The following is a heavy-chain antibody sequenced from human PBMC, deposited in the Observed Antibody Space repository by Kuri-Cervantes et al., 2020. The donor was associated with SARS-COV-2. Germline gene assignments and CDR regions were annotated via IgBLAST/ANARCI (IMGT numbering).Heavy chain of an antibody. Sequence: ASVKVSCKASGYTFIGYYMHWVRQAPGQGLEWMGIINPSGGSTSYAQKFQGRVTMTRDTSTSTVYMELSSLRSEDTAVYYCARDGDYSNYGMYYFDYWGQGTLVTVSS. D-gene: IGHD4-11*01. CDR2: INPSGGST. J-gene: IGHJ4*02. V-gene: IGHV1-46*01. CDR1: GYTFIGYY. CDR3: ARDGDYSNYGMYYFDY.